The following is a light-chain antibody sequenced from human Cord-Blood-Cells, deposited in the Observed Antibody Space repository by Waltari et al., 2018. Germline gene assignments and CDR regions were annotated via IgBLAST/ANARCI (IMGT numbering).Light chain of an antibody. CDR1: SSDVGGYNY. Sequence: QSALTQPASVSGSPGQSITISCTGTSSDVGGYNYVSWYQQHPGKAPKLMIYEVSNRPSGVSKRFSGSKSGNTASLTICGVQAEDEADYYCSAYTSSSTLYVFGTGTKVTVL. V-gene: IGLV2-14*01. CDR2: EVS. CDR3: SAYTSSSTLYV. J-gene: IGLJ1*01.